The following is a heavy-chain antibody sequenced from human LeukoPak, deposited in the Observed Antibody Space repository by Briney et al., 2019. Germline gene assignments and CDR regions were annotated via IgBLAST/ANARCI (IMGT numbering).Heavy chain of an antibody. Sequence: GGSLRLSCAASGFTFSSYSMNWVRQAPGKGLEWVSSISSSSSYIYYADSVKGRFTISRDHAKNSLYLQMNSLGAEDTAVYYCARGGKWEQTNDAFDIWGQGTMVTVSS. V-gene: IGHV3-21*01. CDR1: GFTFSSYS. CDR3: ARGGKWEQTNDAFDI. D-gene: IGHD1-26*01. CDR2: ISSSSSYI. J-gene: IGHJ3*02.